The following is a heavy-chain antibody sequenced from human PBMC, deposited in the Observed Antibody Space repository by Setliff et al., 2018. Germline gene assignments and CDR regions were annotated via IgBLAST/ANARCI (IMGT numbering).Heavy chain of an antibody. D-gene: IGHD4-17*01. Sequence: ETLSLSCSASGFTFSSYAMTWVRQAPGKGLEWVSSISGSGRTTYYAASVKGRLTISRDNSRNTLFLQMNSLRADDTAVYFCVNARMVTTWGRAYWGQGTLVTVS. V-gene: IGHV3-23*01. CDR2: ISGSGRTT. CDR3: VNARMVTTWGRAY. J-gene: IGHJ4*02. CDR1: GFTFSSYA.